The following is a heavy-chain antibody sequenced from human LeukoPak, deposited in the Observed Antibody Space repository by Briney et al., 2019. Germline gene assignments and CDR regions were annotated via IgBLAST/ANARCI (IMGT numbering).Heavy chain of an antibody. CDR1: GGSISSGNYY. CDR2: ISTSGST. J-gene: IGHJ4*02. CDR3: ARDRDGDYFDY. V-gene: IGHV4-61*02. Sequence: PSETLSLTCTVSGGSISSGNYYWTWIRQPAGKGLEWIGRISTSGSTNYNPSLKSRVTISVDTSKNQFSLKLSSVTAADTAVYYRARDRDGDYFDYWGQGTLVTVSS. D-gene: IGHD4-17*01.